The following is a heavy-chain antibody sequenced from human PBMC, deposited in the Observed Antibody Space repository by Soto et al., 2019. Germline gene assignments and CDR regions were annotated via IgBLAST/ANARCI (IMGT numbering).Heavy chain of an antibody. CDR2: INPNSGGT. V-gene: IGHV1-2*02. CDR1: GYTFTGYY. J-gene: IGHJ6*02. Sequence: GASVKVSCKASGYTFTGYYMHWVRQAPGQGLEWMGWINPNSGGTNYAQKFQGRVTMTRGTSISTAYMELSRLRSDDTAVYYCARDKYGELWLPYYYYGMDVWGQGTTVTVSS. D-gene: IGHD5-18*01. CDR3: ARDKYGELWLPYYYYGMDV.